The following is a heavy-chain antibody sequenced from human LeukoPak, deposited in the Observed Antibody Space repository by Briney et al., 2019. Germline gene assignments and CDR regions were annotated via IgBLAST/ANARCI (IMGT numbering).Heavy chain of an antibody. J-gene: IGHJ4*02. Sequence: PSETLSLTCTVSGNSISSGDNYWSWIRQPAGKGLEWIGRIYTSGSTNYNPSLKSRVTISADTSKNQFSLKLYSVTAADTAVYYCATRKLGNDYWGQGTLVTVSS. CDR2: IYTSGST. CDR1: GNSISSGDNY. V-gene: IGHV4-61*02. CDR3: ATRKLGNDY. D-gene: IGHD7-27*01.